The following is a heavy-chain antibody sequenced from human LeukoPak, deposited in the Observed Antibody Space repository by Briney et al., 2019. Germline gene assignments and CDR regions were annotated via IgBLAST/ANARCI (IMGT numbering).Heavy chain of an antibody. CDR1: GGSISSYY. Sequence: SETLSLTYTVSGGSISSYYWSWIRQPPGKGLEWIGYIYYSGSTNYNPSLKSRVTISVDTSKNQFSLKLSSVTAADTAVYYCARVRWVGYTSTYFDYWGQGTLVTVSS. CDR3: ARVRWVGYTSTYFDY. D-gene: IGHD2-8*02. J-gene: IGHJ4*02. CDR2: IYYSGST. V-gene: IGHV4-59*01.